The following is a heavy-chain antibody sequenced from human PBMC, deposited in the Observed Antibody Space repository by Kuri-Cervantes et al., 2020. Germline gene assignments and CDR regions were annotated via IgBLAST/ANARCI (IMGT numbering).Heavy chain of an antibody. J-gene: IGHJ3*02. CDR2: IYWNDDK. D-gene: IGHD3-22*01. CDR3: ASYYDSSGYYPDAFDI. Sequence: SWIRQPPGKALEWLALIYWNDDKRYSPSLKSRLTITKDTSKNQVVLTMTNMDPVDTATYYCASYYDSSGYYPDAFDIWGQGTMVTVSS. V-gene: IGHV2-5*01.